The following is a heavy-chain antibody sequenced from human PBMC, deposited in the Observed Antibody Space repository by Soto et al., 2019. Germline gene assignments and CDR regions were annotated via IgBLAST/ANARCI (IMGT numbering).Heavy chain of an antibody. CDR2: ISAYNGNT. V-gene: IGHV1-18*01. J-gene: IGHJ3*02. Sequence: GASVKVSCKASGYTFTSYGISWVRQAPGQGLEWMGWISAYNGNTNYAQKLQGRVTMTTDTSTSTVYMELRSLRSEDTAVYYCARSYGYDAFDIWGQGTMVTVSS. CDR1: GYTFTSYG. D-gene: IGHD6-25*01. CDR3: ARSYGYDAFDI.